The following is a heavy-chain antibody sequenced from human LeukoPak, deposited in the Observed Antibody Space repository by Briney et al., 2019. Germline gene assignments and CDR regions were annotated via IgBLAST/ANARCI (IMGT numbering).Heavy chain of an antibody. CDR1: GFTFSSFA. Sequence: GGSLRLSCAASGFTFSSFAMSWVRQAPGKGLEWVSAISGSGGSTYYADSVKGRFTIPRDNSKNTLYLQTNSLRAEDTAVYYCAKGRGYSGYTSPYDYWGQGTLVTVSA. CDR2: ISGSGGST. V-gene: IGHV3-23*01. CDR3: AKGRGYSGYTSPYDY. J-gene: IGHJ4*02. D-gene: IGHD5-12*01.